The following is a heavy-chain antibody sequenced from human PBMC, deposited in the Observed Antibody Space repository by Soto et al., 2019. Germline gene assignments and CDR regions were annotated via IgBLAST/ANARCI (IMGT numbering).Heavy chain of an antibody. D-gene: IGHD6-13*01. Sequence: AQMVESGGGLVQPGGSLRLSCAASGFTFSNYEMHWVRQAPGKGLEYVSGISNNGAHTDYAKSVKGRFTISXDNXXXXXXXXXXXXXXXXXXLXYCASRGXGSRWPNVYXDVWGKGTTVTVSS. V-gene: IGHV3-64*01. CDR1: GFTFSNYE. CDR3: ASRGXGSRWPNVYXDV. CDR2: ISNNGAHT. J-gene: IGHJ6*03.